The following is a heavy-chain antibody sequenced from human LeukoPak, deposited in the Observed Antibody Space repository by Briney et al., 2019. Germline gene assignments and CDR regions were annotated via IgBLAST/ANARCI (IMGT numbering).Heavy chain of an antibody. CDR1: GGSISSYY. D-gene: IGHD6-13*01. CDR3: ARRAVRIRSGLSFHIAAAGWFDP. Sequence: SETLSLTCTVSGGSISSYYWSWIRQPPGKGLEWIGYIYYSGSTNYNPSLKSRVTISVDTSKNQFSLKLSSVTAADTAVYYCARRAVRIRSGLSFHIAAAGWFDPWGQGTLVTVSS. CDR2: IYYSGST. J-gene: IGHJ5*02. V-gene: IGHV4-59*01.